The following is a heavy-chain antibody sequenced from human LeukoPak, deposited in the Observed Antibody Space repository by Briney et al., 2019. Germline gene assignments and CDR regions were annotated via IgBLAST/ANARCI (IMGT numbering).Heavy chain of an antibody. CDR3: ARHGRGYTYQNWFDP. V-gene: IGHV4-59*08. CDR2: IYYNGIT. D-gene: IGHD5-18*01. Sequence: SETLSLTCTVSGGSISPYYWSWIRQPPGKGLEWMGYIYYNGITNYNPSLKSRVTISLDTSKNQFSLNLTSVTAADTAVYFCARHGRGYTYQNWFDPWGQGTLVTVSS. CDR1: GGSISPYY. J-gene: IGHJ5*02.